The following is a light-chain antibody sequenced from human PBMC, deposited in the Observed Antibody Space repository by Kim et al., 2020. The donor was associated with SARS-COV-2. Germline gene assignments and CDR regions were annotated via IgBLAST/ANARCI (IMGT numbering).Light chain of an antibody. Sequence: DIVMTQSPDSLAVSLGERATINCKSSQSVFYSPNNKNSLAWYQQKPGQPPKLLIYWASTRESGVPDRFSGSGSGTDFTLTISSLQAEDVSVYYCQQYYTTPWTFGQGTKVDIK. CDR3: QQYYTTPWT. J-gene: IGKJ1*01. CDR2: WAS. V-gene: IGKV4-1*01. CDR1: QSVFYSPNNKNS.